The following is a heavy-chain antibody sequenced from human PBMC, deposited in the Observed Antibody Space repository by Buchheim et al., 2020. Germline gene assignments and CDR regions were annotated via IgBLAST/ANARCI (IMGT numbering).Heavy chain of an antibody. D-gene: IGHD6-19*01. V-gene: IGHV3-74*01. CDR1: GFIFSKYW. CDR3: VRDRGWTAFDY. CDR2: INTDGSTT. Sequence: EVQLVESGGGLVKPGGSLRLSCAASGFIFSKYWIQWVRHAPGKGLERVSFINTDGSTTGYADSVKGRFTISRDNARTTVYLHMTSLRVEDTAVYYCVRDRGWTAFDYWGQGAL. J-gene: IGHJ4*02.